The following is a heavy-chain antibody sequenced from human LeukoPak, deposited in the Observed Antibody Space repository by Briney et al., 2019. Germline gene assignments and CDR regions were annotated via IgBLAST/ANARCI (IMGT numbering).Heavy chain of an antibody. CDR1: GDSMSVSIT. Sequence: SEPLSLPCSVSGDSMSVSITWGWLRQPPGTGLEWLANIHDDGRTAPNPSLRSRLTISQDRSKNQFSLKVSSVTAADTAFYYCAKVLTAAGLDLWGQGILVTVSS. CDR2: IHDDGRT. CDR3: AKVLTAAGLDL. J-gene: IGHJ5*02. V-gene: IGHV4-38-2*02. D-gene: IGHD6-25*01.